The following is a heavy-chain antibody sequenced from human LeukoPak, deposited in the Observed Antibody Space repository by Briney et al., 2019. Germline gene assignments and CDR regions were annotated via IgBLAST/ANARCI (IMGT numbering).Heavy chain of an antibody. V-gene: IGHV1-2*02. J-gene: IGHJ4*02. CDR3: ARDRGIAAAGTAY. CDR1: GYTFTGYY. D-gene: IGHD6-13*01. CDR2: INPNSGGT. Sequence: ASVNVSRKPSGYTFTGYYMHWVRQAPGQGLEWMGWINPNSGGTNYAQKFQGRVTMSRDTSISTAYMELSRLRSDDTAVCYCARDRGIAAAGTAYWGQGTLVTVSS.